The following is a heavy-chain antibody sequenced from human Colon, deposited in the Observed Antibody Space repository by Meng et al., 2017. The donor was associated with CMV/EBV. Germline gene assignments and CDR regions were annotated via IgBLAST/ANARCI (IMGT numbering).Heavy chain of an antibody. Sequence: GSLRLSCAASGFTFSGSAIHWIRQTPGKGLEWIGYTYHSGSTNVHPSLRGRVSMSVDTSKNQVSLKLTSVTAADTAVYYCAGLYGTYFSSWFDPWGQGTLVTVSS. J-gene: IGHJ5*02. V-gene: IGHV4-59*01. CDR3: AGLYGTYFSSWFDP. CDR1: GFTFSGSA. CDR2: TYHSGST. D-gene: IGHD1-1*01.